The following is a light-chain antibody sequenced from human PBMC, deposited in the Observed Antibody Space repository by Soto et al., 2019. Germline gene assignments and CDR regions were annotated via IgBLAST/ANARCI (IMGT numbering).Light chain of an antibody. J-gene: IGKJ4*01. CDR2: KAS. Sequence: DIQMTQSPSTLSASVGDRVTITCRASQSISAWLAWYQQKPGKAPKLLIYKASTLEIGVTSRFSGSGSGTGFTLTISSLQPDDFATYYCEQYNSVSLLTFGGGTKVESK. CDR1: QSISAW. V-gene: IGKV1-5*03. CDR3: EQYNSVSLLT.